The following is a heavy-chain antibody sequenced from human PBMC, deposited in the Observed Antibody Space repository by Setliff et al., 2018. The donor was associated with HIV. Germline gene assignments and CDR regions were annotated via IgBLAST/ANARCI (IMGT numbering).Heavy chain of an antibody. J-gene: IGHJ4*02. D-gene: IGHD6-19*01. Sequence: PGESLKISCRTSRYTFATYHIDWVRQTPGKGLEWMGKVRPGDSDTRYSPSFQGQVTISADESTNTAYLQWSGLKASDTAVYYCVRHPWGYSSSYAHYFDYWGQGTLVTVSS. CDR2: VRPGDSDT. V-gene: IGHV5-51*01. CDR3: VRHPWGYSSSYAHYFDY. CDR1: RYTFATYH.